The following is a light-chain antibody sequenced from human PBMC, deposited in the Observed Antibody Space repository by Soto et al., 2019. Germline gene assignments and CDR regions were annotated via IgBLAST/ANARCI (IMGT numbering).Light chain of an antibody. Sequence: EIVLTQSPGTLSLSPGERATLSCRASQTVGNNYLDWYQQKPGQAPRLLIYGASSRATVIPDRFSVSGSGTDFTLTISRLEPEDFAVYYCRQSATSPRTFGQGTKVEI. J-gene: IGKJ1*01. V-gene: IGKV3-20*01. CDR3: RQSATSPRT. CDR2: GAS. CDR1: QTVGNNY.